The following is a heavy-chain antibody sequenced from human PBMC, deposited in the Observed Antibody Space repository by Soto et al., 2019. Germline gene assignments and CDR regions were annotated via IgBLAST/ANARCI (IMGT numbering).Heavy chain of an antibody. V-gene: IGHV4-59*08. CDR2: IYYSGST. CDR1: GGSISSYY. J-gene: IGHJ4*02. CDR3: ARHSFNVAAGHFDY. D-gene: IGHD6-13*01. Sequence: SSETLSLTCAVSGGSISSYYWSWIRQPPGKGLEWIGYIYYSGSTNYNPSLKSRVTISVDTSKNQFSLRLSSVTAADTAVYYCARHSFNVAAGHFDYWGQGTLVTVSS.